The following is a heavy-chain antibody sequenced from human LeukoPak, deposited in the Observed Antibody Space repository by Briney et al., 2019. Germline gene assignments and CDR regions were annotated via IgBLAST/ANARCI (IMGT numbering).Heavy chain of an antibody. CDR2: IGSDGGGI. J-gene: IGHJ4*02. D-gene: IGHD4-23*01. CDR1: GFSFSNYA. V-gene: IGHV3-23*01. CDR3: AKYGPPTTVVTRFFDY. Sequence: SGGSLRLSCAASGFSFSNYAMTWVRQAPGKGLEWVSVIGSDGGGIQYADSVKGRFSISRDNSKNTLYLQMNSLRVEDTAVYYCAKYGPPTTVVTRFFDYWGQGTLVTVSS.